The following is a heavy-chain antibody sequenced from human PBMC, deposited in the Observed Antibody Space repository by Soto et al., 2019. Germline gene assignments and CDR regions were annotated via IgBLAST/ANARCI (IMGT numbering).Heavy chain of an antibody. Sequence: QVLQQESGPGLVKPSETLSLSCTVSGGSFTNYSWRWIRQPPGKGLEWIGYIYLSGSTNYNPSLTSRVTISKDPSKNQFSLTLRSVTAADTAVYFCARDFDFWSGYLSSYGMDVWGQGATVTVSS. CDR2: IYLSGST. J-gene: IGHJ6*02. V-gene: IGHV4-59*01. CDR3: ARDFDFWSGYLSSYGMDV. D-gene: IGHD3-3*01. CDR1: GGSFTNYS.